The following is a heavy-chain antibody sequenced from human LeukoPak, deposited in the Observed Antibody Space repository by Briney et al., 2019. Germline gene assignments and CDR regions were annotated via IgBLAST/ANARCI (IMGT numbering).Heavy chain of an antibody. J-gene: IGHJ4*02. CDR3: ARARMAGSFDY. CDR1: GGSFSGYY. V-gene: IGHV4-34*01. Sequence: SETLSLTCAVYGGSFSGYYWSWIRQPPGKGLEWIGEINHSGSTNYNPSLKSRVTISVDTSKNQFPLKLSSVTAADTAVYYCARARMAGSFDYWGQGTLVTVSS. CDR2: INHSGST. D-gene: IGHD5-24*01.